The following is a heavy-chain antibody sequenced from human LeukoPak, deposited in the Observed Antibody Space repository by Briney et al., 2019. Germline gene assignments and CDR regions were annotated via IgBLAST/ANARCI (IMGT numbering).Heavy chain of an antibody. CDR2: INERGSST. CDR3: AGGRLVAASKAVAIDY. CDR1: GFTFSSSW. J-gene: IGHJ4*02. Sequence: GGSLRLSCAASGFTFSSSWLHWVRQAPGKGLVWVSRINERGSSTSYADSVKGRFTISRDNAKNTLYLQMNSLRADDTAVYYCAGGRLVAASKAVAIDYWGQGTLVTVSS. V-gene: IGHV3-74*01. D-gene: IGHD5-12*01.